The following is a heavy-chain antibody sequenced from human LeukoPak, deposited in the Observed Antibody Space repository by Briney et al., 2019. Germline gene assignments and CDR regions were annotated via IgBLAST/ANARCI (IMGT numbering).Heavy chain of an antibody. Sequence: SETLSLTCTVSGASISSYYRSWIRQPPGKGLEWIGDIYYSGSIKYNPSLKSRVTMSVDTSKNQFSLKLSSVTAADTAIYYCARENPSGYYNRPIDYWGQGTLVTVSS. CDR1: GASISSYY. D-gene: IGHD3-22*01. V-gene: IGHV4-59*01. CDR2: IYYSGSI. CDR3: ARENPSGYYNRPIDY. J-gene: IGHJ4*02.